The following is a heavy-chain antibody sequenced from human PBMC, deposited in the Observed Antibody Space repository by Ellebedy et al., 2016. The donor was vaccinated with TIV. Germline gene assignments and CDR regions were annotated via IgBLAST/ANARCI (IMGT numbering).Heavy chain of an antibody. CDR3: ATPPPYSSPYYYYGMDV. CDR1: GYTFTSYA. J-gene: IGHJ6*02. V-gene: IGHV7-4-1*01. CDR2: INTNTGNP. D-gene: IGHD6-13*01. Sequence: ASVKVSCXASGYTFTSYAMNWVRQAPGQGLEWMGWINTNTGNPTYAQGFTGRFVFSLDTSVSTAYLQICSLKAEDTAVYYCATPPPYSSPYYYYGMDVWGQGTTVTVSS.